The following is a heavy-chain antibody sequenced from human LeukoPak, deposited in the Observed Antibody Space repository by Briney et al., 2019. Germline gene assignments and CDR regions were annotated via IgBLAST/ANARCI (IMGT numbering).Heavy chain of an antibody. Sequence: SVKVSCKASGGTFSSYAISWVRQAPGQGLEWMGGIIPIFGTANYAQKFQGRVTITADESTSTAYMELSSLRSEDTAVYYCARERPPRYVFFDYWGQGTLVTVSS. V-gene: IGHV1-69*13. CDR2: IIPIFGTA. D-gene: IGHD5-12*01. J-gene: IGHJ4*02. CDR3: ARERPPRYVFFDY. CDR1: GGTFSSYA.